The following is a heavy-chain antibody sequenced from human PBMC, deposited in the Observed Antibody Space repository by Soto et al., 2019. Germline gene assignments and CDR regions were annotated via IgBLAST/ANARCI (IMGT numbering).Heavy chain of an antibody. V-gene: IGHV3-74*01. Sequence: GGSLRLSCAACGSPFSGYWMDWVRQAPGKGLVWVSRMNGDGSTINYADSVKGRFTISRDNAENTLYLQMNGLRAEDTAVYYCARDVENDGNYYIDARGKGTTVTVSS. CDR1: GSPFSGYW. CDR3: ARDVENDGNYYIDA. J-gene: IGHJ6*03. CDR2: MNGDGSTI. D-gene: IGHD1-1*01.